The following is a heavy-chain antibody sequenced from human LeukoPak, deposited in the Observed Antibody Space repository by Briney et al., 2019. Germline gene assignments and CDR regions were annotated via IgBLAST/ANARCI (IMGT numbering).Heavy chain of an antibody. CDR1: GYTFTGYN. CDR2: FDPEDGET. J-gene: IGHJ4*02. CDR3: ATGHTIEWELHNY. D-gene: IGHD1-26*01. Sequence: GASVKVSCKASGYTFTGYNIHWVRQAPGKGLEWMGGFDPEDGETIYAQKFQGRVTMTEDTSTDTAYMELSSLRSEDTAVYYCATGHTIEWELHNYWGQGTLVTVSS. V-gene: IGHV1-24*01.